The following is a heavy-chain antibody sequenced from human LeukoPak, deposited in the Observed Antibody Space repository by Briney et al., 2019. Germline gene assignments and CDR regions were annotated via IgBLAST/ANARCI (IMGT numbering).Heavy chain of an antibody. J-gene: IGHJ4*02. V-gene: IGHV3-64D*06. Sequence: GGSLRLSCSASGFTFSRYAMHWVRQAPGKGLEYVSAISSNGGSTYYADSVKGRFTISRDNSKNTLYLQMSSLRAGDTAVYYCVKDGSGSDYTYYFDYWGQGTLVTVSS. D-gene: IGHD3-10*01. CDR3: VKDGSGSDYTYYFDY. CDR2: ISSNGGST. CDR1: GFTFSRYA.